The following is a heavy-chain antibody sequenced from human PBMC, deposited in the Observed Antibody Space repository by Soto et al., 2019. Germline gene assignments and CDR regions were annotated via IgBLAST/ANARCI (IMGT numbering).Heavy chain of an antibody. J-gene: IGHJ6*02. CDR2: ISRSGTNA. CDR1: GFTFSNYA. CDR3: ARGVALQCFGGSQTLSNYCGTDV. Sequence: HPGGSLRLSCTGSGFTFSNYAMNWVRQAPGKGLEWVSSISRSGTNAYYADSVKGRFTISRDNSKDMLFLQVNSLRAEDTAIYYCARGVALQCFGGSQTLSNYCGTDVWGQGTTVTVSS. D-gene: IGHD3-10*01. V-gene: IGHV3-23*01.